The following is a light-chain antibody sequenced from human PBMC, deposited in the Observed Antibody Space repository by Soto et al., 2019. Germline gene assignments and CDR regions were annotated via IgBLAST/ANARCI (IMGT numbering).Light chain of an antibody. Sequence: ALTQPASVSGSPGQSITISCTGTSSDVGSYNLVSWYQQHPGKAPKLMIYEGSKRPSGVSNRFSGSKSGNTASLTISGLQAEDEADHYCCSYVGSSTYVFGTGTKVTVL. CDR2: EGS. V-gene: IGLV2-23*01. CDR1: SSDVGSYNL. CDR3: CSYVGSSTYV. J-gene: IGLJ1*01.